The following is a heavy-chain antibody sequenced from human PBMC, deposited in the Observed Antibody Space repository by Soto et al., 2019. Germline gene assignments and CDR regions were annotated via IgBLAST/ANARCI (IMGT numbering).Heavy chain of an antibody. CDR3: TTREKATLTEY. V-gene: IGHV4-4*02. J-gene: IGHJ4*02. Sequence: PSETLSLTCSVSGCSTSNTNWWIWVRQPPGKGLEWIGEVYHRRTTNYNPSLKSRVTISLDDSKNHLSLRLTSVTAPATGVYYSTTREKATLTEYWGQETLV. CDR1: GCSTSNTNW. D-gene: IGHD3-9*01. CDR2: VYHRRTT.